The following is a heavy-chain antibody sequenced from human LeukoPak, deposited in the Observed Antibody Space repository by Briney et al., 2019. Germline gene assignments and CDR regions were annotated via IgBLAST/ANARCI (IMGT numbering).Heavy chain of an antibody. CDR2: ISAYNGNT. CDR3: AREGSFQYYYGSGSSYYYYYMDV. Sequence: ASVKVSCKASGYTFTSYGISWVRQAPGQGLEWMRWISAYNGNTNYAQKLQGRVTMTTDTSTSTAYMELKSLRSDDTAVYYCAREGSFQYYYGSGSSYYYYYMDVWGKGTTVTISS. D-gene: IGHD3-10*01. V-gene: IGHV1-18*01. CDR1: GYTFTSYG. J-gene: IGHJ6*03.